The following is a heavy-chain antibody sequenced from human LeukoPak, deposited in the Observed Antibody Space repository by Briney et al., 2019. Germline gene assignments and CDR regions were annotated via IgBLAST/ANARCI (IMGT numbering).Heavy chain of an antibody. CDR2: IYYSGST. CDR1: GGSISSYY. D-gene: IGHD3-10*01. V-gene: IGHV4-59*08. Sequence: SETLSLTCTVSGGSISSYYWSWIRQPPGKGLEWIGYIYYSGSTNYNPSLKSRVTISVDTSKNQFSLKLSSVTAADTAVYYCARWVGPGVYWYFDLWGRGTLVTVSS. J-gene: IGHJ2*01. CDR3: ARWVGPGVYWYFDL.